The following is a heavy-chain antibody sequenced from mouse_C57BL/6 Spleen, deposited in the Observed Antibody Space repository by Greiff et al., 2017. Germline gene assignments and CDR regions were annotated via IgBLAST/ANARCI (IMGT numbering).Heavy chain of an antibody. Sequence: QVQLKQSGAELVRPGASVTLSCKASGYTFTDYEMHWVKQTPVHGLEWIGAIDPETGGTAYNQKFKGKAILTADKSSSTAYMELRSLTSEDSAVYYCTRLGIYYYGSTPFAYWGQGTLVTVSA. CDR1: GYTFTDYE. J-gene: IGHJ3*01. CDR2: IDPETGGT. V-gene: IGHV1-15*01. D-gene: IGHD1-1*01. CDR3: TRLGIYYYGSTPFAY.